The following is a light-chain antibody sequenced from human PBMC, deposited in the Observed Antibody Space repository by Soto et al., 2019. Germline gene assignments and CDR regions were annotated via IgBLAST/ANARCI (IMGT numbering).Light chain of an antibody. CDR3: QRYNDK. Sequence: DIQMTQSPSSLSASVGDRVTITCRASQGISNYLAWYQQKPGKAPNLLIYGASTLASGVPSRFSGSGSGTEFTLTISSLQPDDSATYFCQRYNDKFGQGTKVVIK. CDR2: GAS. CDR1: QGISNY. J-gene: IGKJ1*01. V-gene: IGKV1-16*01.